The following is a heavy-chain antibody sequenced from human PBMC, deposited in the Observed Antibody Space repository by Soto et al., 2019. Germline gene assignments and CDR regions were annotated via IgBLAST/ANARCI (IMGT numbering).Heavy chain of an antibody. D-gene: IGHD3-9*01. Sequence: GGSLRLSCAASGFTFSSYAMSWVRQAPGKGLEWVSAISGSGGSTYYADSVKGRFTISRDNSKNTLYLQMNSLRAEDTAVYYCAKKDGYYDILTGYPFFDYWGQGXLVTVYS. V-gene: IGHV3-23*01. J-gene: IGHJ4*02. CDR2: ISGSGGST. CDR3: AKKDGYYDILTGYPFFDY. CDR1: GFTFSSYA.